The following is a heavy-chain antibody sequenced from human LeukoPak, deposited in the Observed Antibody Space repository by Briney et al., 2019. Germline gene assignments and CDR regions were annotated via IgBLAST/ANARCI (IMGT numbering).Heavy chain of an antibody. CDR2: IRYDGSEK. J-gene: IGHJ4*02. D-gene: IGHD2-15*01. V-gene: IGHV3-30*02. CDR1: GFTFSSYG. CDR3: AKETCSGSTCFRYFDY. Sequence: GGSLRLSCAASGFTFSSYGMHWVRQAPGKGLEWVAFIRYDGSEKYYADSLKGRFTISRDNSKNTLYLQINSLRVEDTAVYFCAKETCSGSTCFRYFDYWGQGTLVTVSS.